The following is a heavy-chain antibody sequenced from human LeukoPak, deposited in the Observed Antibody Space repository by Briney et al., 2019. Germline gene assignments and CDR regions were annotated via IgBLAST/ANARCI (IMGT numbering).Heavy chain of an antibody. Sequence: GGSLRLSCAASTFSFSRYPMSWVRQTPGKGLEWVSSISSSSGYINYADSVKGRFTVSRDNAKNSLYLQMNSLRAEDTAVYYCARDSGYCSSTGCYVHYFDYWGQGTLVTVSS. V-gene: IGHV3-21*01. CDR2: ISSSSGYI. D-gene: IGHD2-2*01. CDR3: ARDSGYCSSTGCYVHYFDY. J-gene: IGHJ4*02. CDR1: TFSFSRYP.